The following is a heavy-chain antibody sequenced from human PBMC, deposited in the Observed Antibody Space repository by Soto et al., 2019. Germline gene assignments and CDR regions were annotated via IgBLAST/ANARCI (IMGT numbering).Heavy chain of an antibody. CDR3: AKGRFGSVVDSMDV. Sequence: GGSLRLSCAASGFTFSTYAMNWVRQAPGKGLEWVSGISESAATYYADSVRGRFTISRDNSKNTLYLQMNRLRAEDTAVYFCAKGRFGSVVDSMDVWGQGTTVTVSS. CDR2: ISESAAT. CDR1: GFTFSTYA. V-gene: IGHV3-23*01. D-gene: IGHD3-10*01. J-gene: IGHJ6*02.